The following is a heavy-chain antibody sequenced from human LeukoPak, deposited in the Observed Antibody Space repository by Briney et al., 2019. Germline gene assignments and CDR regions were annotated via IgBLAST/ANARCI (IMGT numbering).Heavy chain of an antibody. CDR1: GASISADY. Sequence: SETLSLTCTVSGASISADYWSWIRQPPGEGLEWIGYIYHSGSTSCNPSLKSRVTISVDTSKNQFSLRLSSVTAADTAVYYCARTIAAAETNQWFDPWGQGTLVTVSS. D-gene: IGHD6-13*01. V-gene: IGHV4-59*01. CDR2: IYHSGST. CDR3: ARTIAAAETNQWFDP. J-gene: IGHJ5*02.